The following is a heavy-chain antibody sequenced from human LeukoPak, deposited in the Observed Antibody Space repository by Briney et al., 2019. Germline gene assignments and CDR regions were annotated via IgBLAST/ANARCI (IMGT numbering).Heavy chain of an antibody. J-gene: IGHJ4*02. CDR3: ARGGNYFDY. CDR2: IYYSGST. CDR1: GGSISSYY. D-gene: IGHD6-13*01. V-gene: IGHV4-59*01. Sequence: SETLSLTCTVSGGSISSYYWSWIRQPPGKGLEWIGYIYYSGSTNYNPSLTSRVTISVDTSKNQFSLKLSSVTAADTAVYYCARGGNYFDYWGQGTLVTVSS.